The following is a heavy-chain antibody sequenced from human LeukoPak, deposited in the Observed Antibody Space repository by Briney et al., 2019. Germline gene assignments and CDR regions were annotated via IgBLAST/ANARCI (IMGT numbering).Heavy chain of an antibody. V-gene: IGHV3-30-3*01. CDR1: GFTLSSYA. CDR3: ARDPSGGSSGWFELYYYYGMDV. Sequence: PGRSLRLSCAASGFTLSSYAMHWVRQAPGKGLEWVAVISYDGSNKYYADSVKGRFTISRDNSKNTLYLQRNSLRAEDTAVYYCARDPSGGSSGWFELYYYYGMDVWGQGTTVTVSS. D-gene: IGHD6-19*01. J-gene: IGHJ6*02. CDR2: ISYDGSNK.